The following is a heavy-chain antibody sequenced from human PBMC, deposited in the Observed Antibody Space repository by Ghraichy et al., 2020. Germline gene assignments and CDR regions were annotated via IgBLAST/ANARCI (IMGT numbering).Heavy chain of an antibody. CDR3: ARGSRVVRFFYYDGMDV. V-gene: IGHV3-48*02. J-gene: IGHJ6*02. CDR2: ITSSGRSI. CDR1: GFTLSSYS. Sequence: ESLNISCVGSGFTLSSYSMNWVRQSPGKGLEWVSYITSSGRSIFYADSVKGRFTISRDNAQNSLSLQMNSLRDEDTAVYYCARGSRVVRFFYYDGMDVWGQGTTVTVSS. D-gene: IGHD4-23*01.